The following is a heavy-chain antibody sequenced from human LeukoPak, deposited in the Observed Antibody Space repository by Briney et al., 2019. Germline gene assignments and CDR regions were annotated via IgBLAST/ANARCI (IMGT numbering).Heavy chain of an antibody. CDR3: AKVKYSYGYGGSDY. J-gene: IGHJ4*02. CDR2: ISGSGGST. D-gene: IGHD5-18*01. V-gene: IGHV3-23*01. Sequence: GGSLRLSCAASGFTFSSYAMSWVRQAPGKGLEWVSAISGSGGSTYYADSVKGRFTISRDNSKNTLYLQMNSLRAEDTAVYYCAKVKYSYGYGGSDYWGQGTLVTVSS. CDR1: GFTFSSYA.